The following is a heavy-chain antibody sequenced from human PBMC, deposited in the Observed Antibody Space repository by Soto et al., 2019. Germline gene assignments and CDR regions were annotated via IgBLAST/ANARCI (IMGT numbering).Heavy chain of an antibody. CDR2: INSRGGST. CDR3: AKDSYYYGSGSYPPDVDWFDP. J-gene: IGHJ5*02. CDR1: GFTFSSYA. V-gene: IGHV3-23*01. D-gene: IGHD3-10*01. Sequence: GGSLRLSCAASGFTFSSYAMSWVRQAPGKGLEWVSAINSRGGSTYYADSVKGRFTISRDSSKNTLYLQMNSLRAEDTAVYYCAKDSYYYGSGSYPPDVDWFDPWGQGTLVTVSS.